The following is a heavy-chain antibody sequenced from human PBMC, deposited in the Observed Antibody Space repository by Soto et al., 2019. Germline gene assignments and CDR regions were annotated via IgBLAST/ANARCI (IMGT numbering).Heavy chain of an antibody. V-gene: IGHV4-34*01. CDR2: INHSGST. D-gene: IGHD6-6*01. CDR1: GGSFSGYY. J-gene: IGHJ4*02. CDR3: ARGRFSSSPLDY. Sequence: QVQLQQWGAGLLKPSETLSLTCAVYGGSFSGYYWSWIRQPPGKGLEWIGEINHSGSTNYNPSLKSRVNISVDTSKNQVSLKLSSVTAADRAVYYCARGRFSSSPLDYWGQGTLVTVSS.